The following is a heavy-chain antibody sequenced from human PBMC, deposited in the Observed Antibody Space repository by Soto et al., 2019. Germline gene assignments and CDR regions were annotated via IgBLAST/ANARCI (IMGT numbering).Heavy chain of an antibody. J-gene: IGHJ4*02. V-gene: IGHV1-2*04. CDR3: AIQRSAVVY. CDR2: IHPSNRGT. Sequence: QVHLVQSGAEVKKPGASVKVSCKASGYSFTGNSIHWVRQAPGQGLEWMGWIHPSNRGTNYAQKFQGCVTMTRDTSTRTAYMALRRLTSDATAGYYCAIQRSAVVYWGQGTLVTVSS. D-gene: IGHD2-15*01. CDR1: GYSFTGNS.